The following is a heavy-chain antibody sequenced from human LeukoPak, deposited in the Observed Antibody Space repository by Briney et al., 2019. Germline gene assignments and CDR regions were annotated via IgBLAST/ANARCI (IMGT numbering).Heavy chain of an antibody. CDR3: ATGIVVVPAASLLG. D-gene: IGHD2-2*01. Sequence: ASVKVSCKVSGYTLTELSMHWVRQAPGKGLEWMGGFDPEDGETIYAQKFQGRVTMTEDTSTDTAYMELSSLRSEDTAVYYCATGIVVVPAASLLGWGQGTLVTVSS. J-gene: IGHJ4*02. V-gene: IGHV1-24*01. CDR1: GYTLTELS. CDR2: FDPEDGET.